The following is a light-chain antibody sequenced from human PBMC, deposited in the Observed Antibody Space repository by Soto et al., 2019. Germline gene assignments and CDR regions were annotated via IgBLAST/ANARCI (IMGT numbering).Light chain of an antibody. CDR3: AAWDDSLNGRGI. J-gene: IGLJ2*01. V-gene: IGLV1-44*01. Sequence: QSVLTQPPSASGTPGQRVTISCSGISSNIGSNTVNWYQQLPGTAPKLLIYTNNQRPSGVPDRFSGSKSGTSASLAISGLQSEDEAVYYCAAWDDSLNGRGIFGGGTQLTVL. CDR2: TNN. CDR1: SSNIGSNT.